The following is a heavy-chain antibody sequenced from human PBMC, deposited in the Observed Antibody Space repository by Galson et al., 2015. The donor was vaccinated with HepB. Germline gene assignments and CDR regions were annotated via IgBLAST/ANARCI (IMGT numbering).Heavy chain of an antibody. CDR1: GGTFKTYA. V-gene: IGHV1-69*13. CDR3: ATVPLYYYDSGGRPYYFNY. Sequence: SVTVSCKASGGTFKTYAISWVRQAPGHGLEWMGGIFPIFGTANYAQSFQGRVTIIADASTSTVYMELSSLRSEDTAVYYCATVPLYYYDSGGRPYYFNYWGQGTLVTVSS. J-gene: IGHJ4*02. D-gene: IGHD3-22*01. CDR2: IFPIFGTA.